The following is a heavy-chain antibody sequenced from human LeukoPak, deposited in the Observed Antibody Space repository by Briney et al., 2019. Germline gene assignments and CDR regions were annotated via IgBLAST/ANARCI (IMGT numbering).Heavy chain of an antibody. J-gene: IGHJ4*02. CDR2: INPNSGGT. D-gene: IGHD3-22*01. CDR1: GYTFTGYY. V-gene: IGHV1-2*02. Sequence: ASVKVSCKASGYTFTGYYMHWVRQAPGQGREWMGWINPNSGGTNYAQKFQGRVTMTRDTSISTAYMELSRLRSDDTAVYYCARAYNYATSGYSYHWGQGTLVTVSS. CDR3: ARAYNYATSGYSYH.